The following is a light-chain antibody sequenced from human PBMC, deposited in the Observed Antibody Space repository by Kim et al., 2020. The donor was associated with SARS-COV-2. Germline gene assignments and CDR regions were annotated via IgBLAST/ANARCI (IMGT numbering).Light chain of an antibody. V-gene: IGLV4-69*01. J-gene: IGLJ3*02. CDR3: QTWGSGIHV. Sequence: SVRLTCTLGSGHNHYAIAWHQHQPQQGPRYLMKLESDGSHSKGDGIPDRFSGSSSGPERYLTISSLQSEDEADYYCQTWGSGIHVFGGGTKLTVL. CDR2: LESDGSH. CDR1: SGHNHYA.